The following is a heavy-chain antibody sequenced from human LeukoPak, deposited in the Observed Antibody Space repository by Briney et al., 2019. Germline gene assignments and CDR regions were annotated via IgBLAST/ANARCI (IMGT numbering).Heavy chain of an antibody. CDR2: IKQDGSED. CDR3: ATHTSGWKGYFDY. D-gene: IGHD6-19*01. V-gene: IGHV3-7*02. CDR1: GFTLSSYL. Sequence: GGSLTLSCAASGFTLSSYLMSWVRQAPGKGLEWVANIKQDGSEDYHVDSVKGRFTISRDNANHSLYLQMNSLRAEDTAMYYSATHTSGWKGYFDYWGQGTLVSVSS. J-gene: IGHJ4*02.